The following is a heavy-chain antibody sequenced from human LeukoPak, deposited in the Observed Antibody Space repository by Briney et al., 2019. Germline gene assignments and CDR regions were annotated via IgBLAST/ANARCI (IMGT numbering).Heavy chain of an antibody. D-gene: IGHD3-10*01. CDR3: ASLYYYGSGSYYNPTDDAFDT. V-gene: IGHV3-21*01. CDR2: ISSSSSYI. CDR1: GFTFSSYS. Sequence: KPGGSLRLSCAASGFTFSSYSMNWVRQAPGKGLEWVSSISSSSSYIYYADSVKGRFTISRDNAKNSLYLQMNSLRAEDTAVYYCASLYYYGSGSYYNPTDDAFDTWGQGTMVTVSS. J-gene: IGHJ3*02.